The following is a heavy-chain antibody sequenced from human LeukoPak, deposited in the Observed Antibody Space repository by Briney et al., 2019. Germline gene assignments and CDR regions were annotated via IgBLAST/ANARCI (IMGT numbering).Heavy chain of an antibody. Sequence: PSETLSLTCTVSGGSISSSSYYWSWIRQPPGKGLEWIGEINHSGSTNYNPSLKSRVTISVDTSKNQFSLKLSSVTAADTAVYYCARAPLGYSYDYWGQGTLVTVSS. CDR3: ARAPLGYSYDY. J-gene: IGHJ4*02. D-gene: IGHD5-18*01. V-gene: IGHV4-39*07. CDR2: INHSGST. CDR1: GGSISSSSYY.